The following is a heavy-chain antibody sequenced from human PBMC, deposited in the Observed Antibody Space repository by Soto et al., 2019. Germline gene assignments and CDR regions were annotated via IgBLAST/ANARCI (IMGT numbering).Heavy chain of an antibody. CDR2: INSDGSST. V-gene: IGHV3-74*01. CDR1: GFTFSNYW. D-gene: IGHD6-19*01. CDR3: ARDPAPIGWYDY. Sequence: GGSLRLSCAASGFTFSNYWMHWVRQAPGKGLVWVSRINSDGSSTTYADSVEGRFTISRDNAKNTLYLQMNSLRAEDTAVYYCARDPAPIGWYDYWGQGTLVTVS. J-gene: IGHJ4*02.